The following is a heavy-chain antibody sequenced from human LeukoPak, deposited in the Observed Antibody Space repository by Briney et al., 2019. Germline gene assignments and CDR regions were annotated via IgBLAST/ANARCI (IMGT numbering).Heavy chain of an antibody. V-gene: IGHV3-21*01. Sequence: GGSLRLSCAASGFTFGSYSMNWVRQAPGKGLEWVSSISSSSSYIYYADSVKGRFTISRDNAKNSLYLQMNSLRAEDTAVYYCARQYCSSTSCYSLDAFDIWGQGTMVTVSS. CDR3: ARQYCSSTSCYSLDAFDI. J-gene: IGHJ3*02. CDR2: ISSSSSYI. D-gene: IGHD2-2*01. CDR1: GFTFGSYS.